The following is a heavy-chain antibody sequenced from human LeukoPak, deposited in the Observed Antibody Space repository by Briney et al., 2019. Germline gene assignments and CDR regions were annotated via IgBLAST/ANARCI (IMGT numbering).Heavy chain of an antibody. J-gene: IGHJ4*02. V-gene: IGHV5-51*01. CDR3: ARRVDSYWFFDY. D-gene: IGHD1-26*01. CDR1: GYSFTNYW. CDR2: IYPGDSDT. Sequence: GESLKISCKGSGYSFTNYWIGWVRQMPGKGLEWMGIIYPGDSDTRYIPSFQGRVTISADKSINTAYPQWSSLKASDTAMYYCARRVDSYWFFDYWGQGTLVTVSS.